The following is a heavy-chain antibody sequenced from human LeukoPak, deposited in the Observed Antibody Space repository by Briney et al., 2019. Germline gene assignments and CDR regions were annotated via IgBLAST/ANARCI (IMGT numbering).Heavy chain of an antibody. CDR1: GYSFTGYF. D-gene: IGHD1-26*01. J-gene: IGHJ4*02. CDR3: ARYGVGATADFDY. CDR2: INPNSGGT. V-gene: IGHV1-2*02. Sequence: ASVKVSCMPSGYSFTGYFMHWVRQAPGRGRERMGWINPNSGGTNYAQKFEGRVTMTRDTSISTAYMALSRLRTGDTAVYYCARYGVGATADFDYWGQGTLVTVSS.